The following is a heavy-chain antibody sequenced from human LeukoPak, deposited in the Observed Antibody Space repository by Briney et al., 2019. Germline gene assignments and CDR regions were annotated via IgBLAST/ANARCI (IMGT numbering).Heavy chain of an antibody. CDR1: GGSISSGGYY. Sequence: SQTLSLTCTVSGGSISSGGYYWSWIRQHPGKGLEWIGYIYYSGSTNYNPSLKSRVTISVDTSKNQFSLKLSSVTAADTAVYYCARGYYDILTGYPYRYWYFDLWGRGTLVTVSS. D-gene: IGHD3-9*01. CDR2: IYYSGST. V-gene: IGHV4-31*03. J-gene: IGHJ2*01. CDR3: ARGYYDILTGYPYRYWYFDL.